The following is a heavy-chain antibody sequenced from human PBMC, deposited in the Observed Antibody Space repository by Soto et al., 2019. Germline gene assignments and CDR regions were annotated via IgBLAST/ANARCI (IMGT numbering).Heavy chain of an antibody. CDR3: ARGDSTDCSNGVCSFFYNHDLDV. Sequence: GASVKVSCKASGYTFTRYYMHWVRQAPGQGPEWMGIINPSGGSTSYAQKFQGRVTMTRDTSTSTVYMELSSLRSEDTAVYYCARGDSTDCSNGVCSFFYNHDLDVWGQGTTVTVSS. V-gene: IGHV1-46*01. J-gene: IGHJ6*02. CDR1: GYTFTRYY. CDR2: INPSGGST. D-gene: IGHD2-8*01.